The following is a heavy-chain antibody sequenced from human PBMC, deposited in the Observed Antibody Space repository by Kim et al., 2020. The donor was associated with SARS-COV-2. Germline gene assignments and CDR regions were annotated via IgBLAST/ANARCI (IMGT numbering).Heavy chain of an antibody. V-gene: IGHV3-30*18. CDR1: GFTFSSYG. J-gene: IGHJ3*02. D-gene: IGHD1-20*01. CDR3: AKVVGGALTGDAFDI. Sequence: GGSLRLSCAASGFTFSSYGMHWVRQAPGKGLEWVAVISYDGSNKYYADSVKGRFTISRDNSKNTLYLQMNSLRAEDTAVYYCAKVVGGALTGDAFDIWGQGTMVTVSS. CDR2: ISYDGSNK.